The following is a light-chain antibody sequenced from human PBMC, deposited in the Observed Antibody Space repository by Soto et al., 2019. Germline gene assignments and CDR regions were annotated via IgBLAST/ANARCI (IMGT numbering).Light chain of an antibody. CDR3: QQLNAYPHS. Sequence: DIQFTQSPSFLSASVGDRVTITCRASQDITNYLAWYLQKPGKAPKLLISGASTLQSGVPSRFSGSGSGTEFTLTVSSLQPEDFATYYCQQLNAYPHSFGGGTKVDIK. J-gene: IGKJ4*01. CDR2: GAS. V-gene: IGKV1-9*01. CDR1: QDITNY.